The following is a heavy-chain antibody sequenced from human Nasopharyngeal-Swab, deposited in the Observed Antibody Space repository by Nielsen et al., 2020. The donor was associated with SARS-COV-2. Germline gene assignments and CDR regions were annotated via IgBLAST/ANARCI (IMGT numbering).Heavy chain of an antibody. Sequence: GESLKISCVASGFNLGDYYMDWARQAPGKGLEWLGHSRVKANSYSAEYAASVTGRFTFSREESRNLLYLQMNSLTTEDTAVYYCARVGICYNDWCGSYDSWGQGTLVTVSS. D-gene: IGHD3-9*01. CDR1: GFNLGDYY. CDR2: SRVKANSYSA. V-gene: IGHV3-72*01. J-gene: IGHJ4*02. CDR3: ARVGICYNDWCGSYDS.